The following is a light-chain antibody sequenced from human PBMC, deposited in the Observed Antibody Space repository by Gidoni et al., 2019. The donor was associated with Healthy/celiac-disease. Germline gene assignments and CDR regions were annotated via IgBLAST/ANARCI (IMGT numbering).Light chain of an antibody. J-gene: IGKJ4*01. CDR3: QQSYSTPPLT. Sequence: DIQMTQSPSSLSASVGDRVTITCRASQSISSYLNWYQQKPGKAPKLLIYAASSLQSGDPSRFSGSGAGKDCTITIRSLQPEDVETYHCQQSYSTPPLTFGGGTKVEIK. V-gene: IGKV1-39*01. CDR2: AAS. CDR1: QSISSY.